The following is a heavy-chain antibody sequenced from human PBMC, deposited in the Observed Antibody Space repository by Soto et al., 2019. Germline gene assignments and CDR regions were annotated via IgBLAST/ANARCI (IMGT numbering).Heavy chain of an antibody. D-gene: IGHD5-12*01. Sequence: SENLSLTCTVSGGSISSGGYYWSWIRQHPGKGLEWIGYIYYSGSTYYNPSLKSRVTISVDTSKNQFSLKLSSVTAADTAVYYCARHAVDIVATPPYGMDVWGQGATVTVSS. J-gene: IGHJ6*02. CDR2: IYYSGST. V-gene: IGHV4-31*03. CDR3: ARHAVDIVATPPYGMDV. CDR1: GGSISSGGYY.